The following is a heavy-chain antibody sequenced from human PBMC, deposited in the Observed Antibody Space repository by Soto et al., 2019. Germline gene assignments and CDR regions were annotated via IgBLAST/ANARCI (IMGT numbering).Heavy chain of an antibody. D-gene: IGHD5-18*01. Sequence: GASVKVSCKASGGTFSSYAISWVRQAPGQGLEWMGGIIPIFGTANYAQKFQGRVTITADESTSTAYMELSSLRSEDTAVYYCASPEYGYSYGYDMDVWGQGTTVTVSS. J-gene: IGHJ6*02. CDR3: ASPEYGYSYGYDMDV. CDR1: GGTFSSYA. V-gene: IGHV1-69*13. CDR2: IIPIFGTA.